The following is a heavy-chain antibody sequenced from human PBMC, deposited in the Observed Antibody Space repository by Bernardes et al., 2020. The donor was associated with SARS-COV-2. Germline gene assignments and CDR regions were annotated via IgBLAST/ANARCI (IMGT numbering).Heavy chain of an antibody. D-gene: IGHD3-3*01. CDR2: ISGSGGST. CDR1: GFTFSSYA. J-gene: IGHJ4*02. Sequence: GGSLRLSCAASGFTFSSYAMSWVRQAPGKGLEWVSAISGSGGSTYYADSVKGRFTISRDNSKNTLYLQMNSLRAEDTAVYYCAKDLALGDFWSGYYIPNYFDYWGQGTLVTVSS. V-gene: IGHV3-23*01. CDR3: AKDLALGDFWSGYYIPNYFDY.